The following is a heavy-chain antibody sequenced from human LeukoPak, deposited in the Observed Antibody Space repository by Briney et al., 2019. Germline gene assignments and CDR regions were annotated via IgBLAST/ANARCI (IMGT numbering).Heavy chain of an antibody. D-gene: IGHD3-16*01. V-gene: IGHV3-21*01. CDR3: ARDQGGSGFDY. J-gene: IGHJ4*02. CDR2: ISSGSTYI. Sequence: GGSLRLSCTASRFIFATYSMNWVRQAPGKGLEWVSSISSGSTYISYADSVKGRFTISRDNAKNSLYLQMNSLRAEDTAVYYCARDQGGSGFDYWGQGTLVTVSS. CDR1: RFIFATYS.